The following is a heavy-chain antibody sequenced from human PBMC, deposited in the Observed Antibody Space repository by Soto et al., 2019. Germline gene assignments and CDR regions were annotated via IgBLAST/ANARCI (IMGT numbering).Heavy chain of an antibody. CDR2: ISSSSSYI. CDR1: GFTFSSYS. V-gene: IGHV3-21*01. Sequence: EVQLVESGGGLVKPGGSLRLSCAASGFTFSSYSMNWVRQAPGKGLEWVSSISSSSSYIYYADSVKGRFTISRDNAXXSLYLQMNSLRAEDTAVYYCASLGVVVAATGIHCYWGQGTLVTVSS. D-gene: IGHD2-15*01. CDR3: ASLGVVVAATGIHCY. J-gene: IGHJ4*02.